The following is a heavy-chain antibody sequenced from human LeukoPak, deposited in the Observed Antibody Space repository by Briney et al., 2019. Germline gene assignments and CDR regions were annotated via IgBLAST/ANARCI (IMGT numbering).Heavy chain of an antibody. Sequence: ASVKVSCKASGYTFTSYYMHWVRQAPGQGLEWMGIISPSGGSTSYAQKFQGRVTMTRDTSTNTVYMELSSLRSEDTAVYYCARDPAKAAAGNYWGQGTLVTVSS. CDR3: ARDPAKAAAGNY. J-gene: IGHJ4*02. D-gene: IGHD6-13*01. V-gene: IGHV1-46*01. CDR1: GYTFTSYY. CDR2: ISPSGGST.